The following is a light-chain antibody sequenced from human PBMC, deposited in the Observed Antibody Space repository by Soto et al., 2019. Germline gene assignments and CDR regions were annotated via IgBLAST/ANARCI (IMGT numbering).Light chain of an antibody. CDR1: ISDVGGYNF. V-gene: IGLV2-14*03. CDR3: SSFTCSNYV. Sequence: QSALTQPASVSGSPGQSITISCTGTISDVGGYNFVSWYQQYPGKAPKLMLCDVSNRPSGVSNRFSGSKSGNTASLTISGVEAEDEADYYFSSFTCSNYVFGTATKLTVL. CDR2: DVS. J-gene: IGLJ1*01.